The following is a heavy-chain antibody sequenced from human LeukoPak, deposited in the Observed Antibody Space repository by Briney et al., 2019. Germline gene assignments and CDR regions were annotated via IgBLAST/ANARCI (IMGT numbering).Heavy chain of an antibody. J-gene: IGHJ4*02. CDR1: GYSISSGYY. CDR2: IYHSGST. V-gene: IGHV4-38-2*01. D-gene: IGHD3-10*01. CDR3: ARLKYYGSGSSDC. Sequence: SETLSLTCAVSGYSISSGYYWGWIRQPPGKGLEWIGSIYHSGSTYYNPSLKSRVTISVDTSKNQFSLKLSSVTAADTAVYYCARLKYYGSGSSDCWGQGTLVTVSS.